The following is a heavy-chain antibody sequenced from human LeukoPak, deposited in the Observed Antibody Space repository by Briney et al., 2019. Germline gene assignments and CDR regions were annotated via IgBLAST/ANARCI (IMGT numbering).Heavy chain of an antibody. CDR1: GFTFSSYS. CDR2: IYSGGST. Sequence: GGSLRLSCAASGFTFSSYSMNWVRQAPGKGLEWVSVIYSGGSTYYSDSVKGRFTVSRDNSKNTLYLQMNSLRAEDTAVYYCASTTRGGTYYYYMDVWGKGTTVTISS. D-gene: IGHD1-1*01. CDR3: ASTTRGGTYYYYMDV. V-gene: IGHV3-53*01. J-gene: IGHJ6*03.